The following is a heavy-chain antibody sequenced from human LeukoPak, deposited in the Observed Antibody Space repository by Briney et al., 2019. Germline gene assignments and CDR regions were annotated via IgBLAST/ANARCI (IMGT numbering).Heavy chain of an antibody. D-gene: IGHD4-17*01. V-gene: IGHV1-8*03. J-gene: IGHJ4*02. CDR2: MNPNSGNT. CDR3: ARGLRFGPTVTTLLGY. Sequence: ASVKVSCKASGYTFTSYDINWVRQAPGQGLEWMGWMNPNSGNTGYAQKFQGRVTITRNTSISTAYMELSSLRSEDTAVYYCARGLRFGPTVTTLLGYWGQGTLVTVSS. CDR1: GYTFTSYD.